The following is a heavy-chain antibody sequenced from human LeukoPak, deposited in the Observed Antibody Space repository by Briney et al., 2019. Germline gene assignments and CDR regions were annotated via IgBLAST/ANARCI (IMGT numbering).Heavy chain of an antibody. Sequence: GGSLRLSCAASGFTVSSNYMSWVRQAPGKGLEWVSVIYSGGSTYYADSVKGRFTISRDNSKNTLYLQMNSLRAEDMAVYYCARVRGPAAGMDYWGQGTLVTVSS. V-gene: IGHV3-53*01. CDR3: ARVRGPAAGMDY. J-gene: IGHJ4*02. CDR1: GFTVSSNY. CDR2: IYSGGST. D-gene: IGHD6-13*01.